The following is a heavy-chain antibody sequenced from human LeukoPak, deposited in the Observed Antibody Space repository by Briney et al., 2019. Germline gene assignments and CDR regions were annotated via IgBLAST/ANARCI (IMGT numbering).Heavy chain of an antibody. V-gene: IGHV1-69*01. CDR3: AGGPPLSSSWYTSFDY. CDR1: GGTFSSYA. J-gene: IGHJ4*02. D-gene: IGHD6-13*01. Sequence: SVKVSCKASGGTFSSYAISWVRQAPGQGLEWMGGTIPIFGTANYAQKFQGRVTITADESTSTAYMELSSLRSEDTAVYYCAGGPPLSSSWYTSFDYWGQGTLVTVSS. CDR2: TIPIFGTA.